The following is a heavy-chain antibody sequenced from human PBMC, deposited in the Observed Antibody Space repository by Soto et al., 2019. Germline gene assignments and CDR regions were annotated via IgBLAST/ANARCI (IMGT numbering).Heavy chain of an antibody. V-gene: IGHV4-4*02. Sequence: QVQLQESGPGLVTPSGTLSLTCAVSGGSISSSYWWNWVRQPPGEGLGWIGKVYHSRSTNYNPSLKTRVALSVDNSNNQCSLRLSSVTAADTAVYLSVATLNDEVWSDGWRHYYFGYWGQGTLVTVSS. CDR1: GGSISSSYW. CDR3: VATLNDEVWSDGWRHYYFGY. J-gene: IGHJ4*02. D-gene: IGHD3-3*01. CDR2: VYHSRST.